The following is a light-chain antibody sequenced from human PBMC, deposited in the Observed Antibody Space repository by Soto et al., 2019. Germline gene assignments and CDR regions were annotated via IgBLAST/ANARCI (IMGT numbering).Light chain of an antibody. CDR3: HQYGLSPPYT. CDR2: GAS. V-gene: IGKV3-20*01. J-gene: IGKJ3*01. CDR1: QSVDRNY. Sequence: EIVLTQSPGTLSLSPGARATLSCRARQSVDRNYLAWYQHKPGQAPRLLLYGASTRATGIPDRFSGSGSGTDFTLTISRLEPEDFAVYYCHQYGLSPPYTFGPGTKVDIK.